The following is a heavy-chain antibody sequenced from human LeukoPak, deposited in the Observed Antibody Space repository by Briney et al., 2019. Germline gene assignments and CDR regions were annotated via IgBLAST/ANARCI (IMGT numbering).Heavy chain of an antibody. J-gene: IGHJ4*02. V-gene: IGHV4-30-2*02. Sequence: SQTLSLTCAVSGGSISSGGYSWSWIRQPPGKGLEWIGYIYHSGSTYYNPSLKSRVTISVDRSKNQFSLKLSSATAADTAVYYCARGTAVVTFNYWGQGALVTVSS. CDR1: GGSISSGGYS. D-gene: IGHD5-18*01. CDR2: IYHSGST. CDR3: ARGTAVVTFNY.